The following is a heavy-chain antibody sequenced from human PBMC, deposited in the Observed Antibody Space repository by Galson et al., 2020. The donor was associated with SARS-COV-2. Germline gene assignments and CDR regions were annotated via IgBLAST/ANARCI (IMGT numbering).Heavy chain of an antibody. CDR2: ISSSGSTI. J-gene: IGHJ4*02. CDR1: GFTFSSYE. V-gene: IGHV3-48*03. CDR3: ARGSGGHRGALVDY. Sequence: GGSLRLSCAASGFTFSSYEMNWVRQAPGKGLEWVSYISSSGSTIYYADSVKGRFTISRDNAKNSLYLQMNSLRAEDTAVYYCARGSGGHRGALVDYWGQGTLVTVSS. D-gene: IGHD3-3*01.